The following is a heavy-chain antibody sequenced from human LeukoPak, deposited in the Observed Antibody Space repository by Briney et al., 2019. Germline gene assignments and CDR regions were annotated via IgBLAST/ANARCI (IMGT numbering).Heavy chain of an antibody. Sequence: AGGSRRLSCAASGFTFSSYAMNWVRQAPGKGLEWVAVIWSDGTEKYYGDSVKGRFTISRDNSKKTVYLQMNSLRVEDTAVYYCAKDAQRGFDFSNSLESWGQGTLVTVSS. V-gene: IGHV3-33*06. J-gene: IGHJ4*02. CDR2: IWSDGTEK. CDR1: GFTFSSYA. D-gene: IGHD3/OR15-3a*01. CDR3: AKDAQRGFDFSNSLES.